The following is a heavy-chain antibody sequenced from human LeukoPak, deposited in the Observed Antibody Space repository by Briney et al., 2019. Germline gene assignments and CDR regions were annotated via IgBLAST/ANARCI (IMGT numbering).Heavy chain of an antibody. CDR2: ISYDGSNK. D-gene: IGHD6-19*01. J-gene: IGHJ4*02. CDR1: GFTFSSYA. Sequence: EGSLRLSCAASGFTFSSYAMHWVRQAPGKGLEWVAVISYDGSNKYYSDSVKGRFTISRDNSKNTLYLQMNSLRAEDTAVYYCARDASWGIAVAGHFDYWGQGTLVTVSS. CDR3: ARDASWGIAVAGHFDY. V-gene: IGHV3-30-3*01.